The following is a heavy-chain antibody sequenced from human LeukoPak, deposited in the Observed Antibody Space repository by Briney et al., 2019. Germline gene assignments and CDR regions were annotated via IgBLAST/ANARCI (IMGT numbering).Heavy chain of an antibody. J-gene: IGHJ4*02. Sequence: GGSLRLSCAASGFTLSSYGMYWVRQAPGKGLEWVALISYDGSNKYYADSVKGRFTISRDNSKNTLYLQMNSLRAEDTAVYYCAKDEIGAVAGLIDYWGQGTLVTVSS. D-gene: IGHD6-19*01. V-gene: IGHV3-30*18. CDR3: AKDEIGAVAGLIDY. CDR1: GFTLSSYG. CDR2: ISYDGSNK.